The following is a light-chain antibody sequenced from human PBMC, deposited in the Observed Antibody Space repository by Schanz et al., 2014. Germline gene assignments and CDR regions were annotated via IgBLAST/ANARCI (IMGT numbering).Light chain of an antibody. CDR3: CSYAGSNNYV. V-gene: IGLV2-14*01. CDR2: EDT. CDR1: SSDVGGYDY. J-gene: IGLJ1*01. Sequence: QSALTQPASVSGSPGQSITISCTGTSSDVGGYDYVSWYQHHPGKAPKLMIYEDTRRPSGVSNRFSGSKSGNTASLTISGLQAEDEADYYCCSYAGSNNYVFGTGTKLTVL.